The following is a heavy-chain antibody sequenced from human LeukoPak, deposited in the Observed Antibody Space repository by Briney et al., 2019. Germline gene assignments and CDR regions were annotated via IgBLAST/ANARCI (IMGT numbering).Heavy chain of an antibody. Sequence: GGSLRLSCAASGFTFSDYYMSWIRQAPGKGLEWVSYISSSSSYTNYADSVKGRFTISRDNAKNSLYLQMNSLRAEDTAVYYSAREVMAKRRAFDIWGQGTVVTVSS. CDR1: GFTFSDYY. J-gene: IGHJ3*02. CDR2: ISSSSSYT. CDR3: AREVMAKRRAFDI. D-gene: IGHD2-8*01. V-gene: IGHV3-11*05.